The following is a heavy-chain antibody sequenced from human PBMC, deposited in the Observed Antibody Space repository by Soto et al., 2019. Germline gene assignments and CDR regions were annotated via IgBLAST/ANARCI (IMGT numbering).Heavy chain of an antibody. V-gene: IGHV1-69*02. D-gene: IGHD1-7*01. J-gene: IGHJ4*02. CDR3: ARGREGTGTTGFGDY. Sequence: QVQLVQSGAEVKKPGSSVKVSCKASGGTFSSYTISWVRQAPGQGLEWMGRIIPIFGIANYAQKFQGRVTITADKSTSTAYMELSSLRSEDTAVYYCARGREGTGTTGFGDYWGQGTLVTVSS. CDR2: IIPIFGIA. CDR1: GGTFSSYT.